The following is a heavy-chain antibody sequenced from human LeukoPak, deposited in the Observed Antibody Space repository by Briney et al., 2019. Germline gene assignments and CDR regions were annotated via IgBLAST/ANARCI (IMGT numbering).Heavy chain of an antibody. CDR1: GGSFSGYY. CDR3: AREAPGGYDFWSGYYSGTRYFDY. V-gene: IGHV4-34*01. Sequence: SETLSLTCAAYGGSFSGYYWSWIRQPPGKGLEWIGEINHSGSTNYNPSLKSRVTISVDTSKNQFSLKLSSVTAADTAVYYCAREAPGGYDFWSGYYSGTRYFDYWGQGTLVTVSS. D-gene: IGHD3-3*01. J-gene: IGHJ4*02. CDR2: INHSGST.